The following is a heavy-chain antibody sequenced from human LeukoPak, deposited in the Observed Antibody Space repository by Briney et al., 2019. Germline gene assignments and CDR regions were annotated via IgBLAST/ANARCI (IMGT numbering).Heavy chain of an antibody. CDR2: ISNNGGYT. D-gene: IGHD2-15*01. J-gene: IGHJ6*02. V-gene: IGHV3-23*01. Sequence: GGSQRLSCAASGFTFSSSAMSWVRQAPGKGLEWVSAISNNGGYTYYADSVQGRFTISRDNSKNTLFLQMNSLRAEDTAVYYCAKNLYCGGGSCYPSALGMDVWGQGTTVTVSS. CDR1: GFTFSSSA. CDR3: AKNLYCGGGSCYPSALGMDV.